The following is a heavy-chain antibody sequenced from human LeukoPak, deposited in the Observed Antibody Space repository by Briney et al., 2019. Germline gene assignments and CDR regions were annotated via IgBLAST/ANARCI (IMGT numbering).Heavy chain of an antibody. CDR3: ARVTNGGYDSGNFDY. CDR1: GFTFSSYS. V-gene: IGHV3-21*01. Sequence: PGGSLRLSCAASGFTFSSYSMNWVRQAPGKGLEWVSSISSSSYIYYADSVKGRFTISRDNAKNSLYLQMNSLRAEDTAIYYCARVTNGGYDSGNFDYWGQGTLVTVSS. D-gene: IGHD5-12*01. CDR2: ISSSSYI. J-gene: IGHJ4*02.